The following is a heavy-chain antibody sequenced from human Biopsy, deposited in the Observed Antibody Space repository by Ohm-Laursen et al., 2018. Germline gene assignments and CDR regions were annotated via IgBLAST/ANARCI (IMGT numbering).Heavy chain of an antibody. CDR2: FAPENGKT. CDR3: AADINVWNVNY. J-gene: IGHJ4*02. CDR1: GYAVTEFS. Sequence: ATVKISYKVSGYAVTEFSMHWVRQAPGKGLEWMGGFAPENGKTIYAQKFQGRVTMTEDTSTDTAYMELSSLRSEDTAVYYCAADINVWNVNYWGQGTQVTVSS. V-gene: IGHV1-24*01. D-gene: IGHD1-1*01.